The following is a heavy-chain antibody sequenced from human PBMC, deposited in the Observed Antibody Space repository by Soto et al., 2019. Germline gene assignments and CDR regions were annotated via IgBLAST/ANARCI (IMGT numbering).Heavy chain of an antibody. J-gene: IGHJ4*02. CDR2: INAGNGNT. V-gene: IGHV1-3*01. CDR1: GYTFTSYA. Sequence: QVQLVQSGAEVKKPGASVKVSCKASGYTFTSYAMHWLRQSPGQRLEWMGWINAGNGNTKYSPKFQGRVPITRDTSASTADMELSRLRSEDTAVYYCARGGSIPGTLLFDYWGQGTLVTVSS. CDR3: ARGGSIPGTLLFDY. D-gene: IGHD3-16*01.